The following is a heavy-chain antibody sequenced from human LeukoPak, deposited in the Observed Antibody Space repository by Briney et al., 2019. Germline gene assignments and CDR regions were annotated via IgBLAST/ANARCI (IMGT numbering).Heavy chain of an antibody. CDR2: MYYSGST. CDR3: ARVQKYSGSYYFDY. V-gene: IGHV4-39*01. Sequence: SETLSLTCTVSGGSISSSIYYWGWIRQPPGKGLEWIGSMYYSGSTYYNPSLKSRVTVPVDTSKNQFSLKLSSVTAADTAVYYCARVQKYSGSYYFDYWGQGTLVTVSS. CDR1: GGSISSSIYY. D-gene: IGHD3-10*01. J-gene: IGHJ4*02.